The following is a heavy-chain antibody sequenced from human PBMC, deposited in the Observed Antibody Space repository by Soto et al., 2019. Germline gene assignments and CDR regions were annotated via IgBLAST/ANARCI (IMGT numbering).Heavy chain of an antibody. CDR2: ISGSGGST. D-gene: IGHD3-3*01. J-gene: IGHJ4*02. Sequence: GGSLRLSCAASGFTFSSYAMSWVRQAPGKGLEWVSAISGSGGSTYYADSVKGRFTISRDNSKNTLYLQMNSLRAEDTAVYYCAIVWDAYYDFWSGYEVGVGAHAHDYWGQGTLVTVSS. CDR3: AIVWDAYYDFWSGYEVGVGAHAHDY. V-gene: IGHV3-23*01. CDR1: GFTFSSYA.